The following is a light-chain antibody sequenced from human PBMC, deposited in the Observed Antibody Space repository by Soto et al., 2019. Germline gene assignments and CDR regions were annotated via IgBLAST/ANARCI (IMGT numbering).Light chain of an antibody. CDR2: GAS. CDR3: QQYKCSPPT. J-gene: IGKJ1*01. V-gene: IGKV3-15*01. Sequence: EIVMTQSPATLSVSPGERATLSCRASQSVSSNLAWYQQKPGQPPRLLIYGASTRATGIPARFSGSGSGTEFTLSSSRLQSEDFAVYWCQQYKCSPPTFGRGSKLDI. CDR1: QSVSSN.